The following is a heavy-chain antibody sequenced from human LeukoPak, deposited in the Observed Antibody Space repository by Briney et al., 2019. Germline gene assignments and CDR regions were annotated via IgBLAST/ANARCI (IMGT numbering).Heavy chain of an antibody. CDR3: AQESELLCGGWFDP. J-gene: IGHJ5*02. V-gene: IGHV3-74*03. Sequence: PWGSLRLSCAASGFTFTSYWMHWVRQAPGKGLVWVSLINSDGSTTKYADSVKGRFTMSRDNSKNTMYLQMNSLRAEDTAVYYCAQESELLCGGWFDPWGQGTLVTVSS. CDR1: GFTFTSYW. D-gene: IGHD2-2*01. CDR2: INSDGSTT.